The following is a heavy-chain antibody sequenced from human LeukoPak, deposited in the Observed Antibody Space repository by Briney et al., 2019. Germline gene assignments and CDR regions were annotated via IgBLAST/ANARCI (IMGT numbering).Heavy chain of an antibody. CDR2: ISCDGSNK. CDR1: GFTFSSYA. V-gene: IGHV3-30*01. Sequence: GGSLRLSCAASGFTFSSYAMHWVRQAPGKGLEWVAVISCDGSNKYYADSVKGRFTISRDNSKNTLYLQMNSLRAEDTAVYYCAREWTYYYDSSGYLSGAFDIWGQGTMVTVSS. J-gene: IGHJ3*02. D-gene: IGHD3-22*01. CDR3: AREWTYYYDSSGYLSGAFDI.